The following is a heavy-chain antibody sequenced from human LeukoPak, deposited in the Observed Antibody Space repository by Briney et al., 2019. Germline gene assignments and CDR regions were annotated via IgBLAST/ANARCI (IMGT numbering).Heavy chain of an antibody. CDR3: AREPGIAAAGPTAYFDY. Sequence: ASLKVSCKASGGTFSSYAISWVRQAPGQGLEWMGGIIPIFGTANYAQKFQGRVTITADESTSTAYMELSSLRSEDTAVYYCAREPGIAAAGPTAYFDYWGQGTLVTVSS. V-gene: IGHV1-69*01. CDR1: GGTFSSYA. J-gene: IGHJ4*02. D-gene: IGHD6-13*01. CDR2: IIPIFGTA.